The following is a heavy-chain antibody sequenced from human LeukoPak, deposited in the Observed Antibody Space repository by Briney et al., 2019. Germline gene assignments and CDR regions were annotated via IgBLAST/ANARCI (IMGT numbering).Heavy chain of an antibody. D-gene: IGHD3-9*01. J-gene: IGHJ4*02. Sequence: ASVKVSCKASGYTFTSYAMRWVRQAPGQRLEWMGWINAGNGNTKYSQKFQGRVTITRDTSASTAYMELSSLRSEDTAVYYCATSAGLRYFDWGFDYWGQGTLVTVSS. V-gene: IGHV1-3*01. CDR2: INAGNGNT. CDR3: ATSAGLRYFDWGFDY. CDR1: GYTFTSYA.